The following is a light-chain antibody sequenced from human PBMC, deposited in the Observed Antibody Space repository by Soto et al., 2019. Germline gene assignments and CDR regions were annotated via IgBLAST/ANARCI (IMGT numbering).Light chain of an antibody. CDR3: QQYYSPLGYT. CDR2: AAS. CDR1: QGISSY. Sequence: AIRMTQSPSSFSASTGDRVTITCRASQGISSYLAWYQQKPGKAPKLLIYAASTLQSGVPSRFSGSGSGTDFTLTISCLQSEDFATYYCQQYYSPLGYTFGQGTKLEIK. J-gene: IGKJ2*01. V-gene: IGKV1-8*01.